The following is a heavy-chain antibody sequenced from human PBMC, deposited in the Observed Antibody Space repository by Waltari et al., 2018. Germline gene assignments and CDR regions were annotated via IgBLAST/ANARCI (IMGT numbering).Heavy chain of an antibody. J-gene: IGHJ3*02. D-gene: IGHD6-13*01. V-gene: IGHV1-69*05. Sequence: QVQLVQSGAELQKPGSSVKVSCTVSGGSFSTHAIPWVRQAPGPGLEWMGGIIPMFGAANYAQKIQDRVTINTDESMTTAYMHLSSLTSDDTAVYYCARGGLYGQQLLESAFEIWGQGTKVTVSS. CDR3: ARGGLYGQQLLESAFEI. CDR2: IIPMFGAA. CDR1: GGSFSTHA.